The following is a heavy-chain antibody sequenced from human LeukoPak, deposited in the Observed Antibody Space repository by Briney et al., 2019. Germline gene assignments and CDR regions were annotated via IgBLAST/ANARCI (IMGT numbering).Heavy chain of an antibody. V-gene: IGHV4-39*01. CDR3: AGRGQAAGSKGAFDY. J-gene: IGHJ4*02. CDR2: IDYSGTT. CDR1: GGSISSGSYY. D-gene: IGHD6-13*01. Sequence: PSETLSLTCTVSGGSISSGSYYWGWIRQPPGKGLEWIGSIDYSGTTYYNPSLKSRVTISVDTSKNQFSLKLSSVTAADTALYYCAGRGQAAGSKGAFDYWGQGTLVTVSS.